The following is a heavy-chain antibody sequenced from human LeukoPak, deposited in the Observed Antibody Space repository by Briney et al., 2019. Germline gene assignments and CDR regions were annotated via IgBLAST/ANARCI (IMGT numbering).Heavy chain of an antibody. CDR2: ISSSSSTI. J-gene: IGHJ3*02. CDR1: GFTFSTYS. Sequence: AGGSLRLSCAASGFTFSTYSMNWVRQAPGKGLEWVSYISSSSSTIYYADSVKGRFTISRDNAKNSLYLQMNSLRAEDTAVYYCANDRDEYSYGSHDAFDIWGQGTMVTVSS. D-gene: IGHD5-18*01. V-gene: IGHV3-48*01. CDR3: ANDRDEYSYGSHDAFDI.